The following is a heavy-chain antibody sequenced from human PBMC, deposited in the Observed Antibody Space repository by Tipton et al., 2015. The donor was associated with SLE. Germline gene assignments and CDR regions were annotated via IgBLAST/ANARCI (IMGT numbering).Heavy chain of an antibody. V-gene: IGHV3-30*02. CDR1: GFTFSSYG. J-gene: IGHJ4*02. CDR3: ARAGGFLQWLTGNFDY. CDR2: IRYDGSNK. D-gene: IGHD3-3*01. Sequence: GSLRLSCAASGFTFSSYGMHWVRQAPGKGLEWVAFIRYDGSNKYYADSVKGRFTISRVNSKNTLYMQMNSLRAEDTAVYYCARAGGFLQWLTGNFDYWGQGTLVTVSS.